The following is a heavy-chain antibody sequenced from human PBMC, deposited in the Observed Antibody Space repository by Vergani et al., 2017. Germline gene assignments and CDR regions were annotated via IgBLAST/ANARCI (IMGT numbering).Heavy chain of an antibody. V-gene: IGHV4-61*02. CDR3: ASYSXSFMNPERSYGMDV. CDR1: GGSISSGSYY. CDR2: IYTSGST. D-gene: IGHD6-13*01. Sequence: QVQLQESGPGLVKPSQTLSLTCTVSGGSISSGSYYWSWIRQPAGKGLEWIGRIYTSGSTNYNPSLKSRVTISVDTSKNQFSLKLGSVTAADTAVYYCASYSXSFMNPERSYGMDVWGQGP. J-gene: IGHJ6*02.